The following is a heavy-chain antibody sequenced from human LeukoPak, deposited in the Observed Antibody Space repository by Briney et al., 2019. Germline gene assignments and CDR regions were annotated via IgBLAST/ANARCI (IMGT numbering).Heavy chain of an antibody. Sequence: PGGSLRLSCAASGFTFSTYGMHWVRQAPGKGLAWVAFVRYDGRGTYYADSVQGRFTVSRDNSKNTLFLQMTSLRPEDTAVYYCVKVTAPPSDISVGLGWGQGTLVTVSS. CDR3: VKVTAPPSDISVGLG. CDR1: GFTFSTYG. V-gene: IGHV3-30*02. D-gene: IGHD3-3*02. CDR2: VRYDGRGT. J-gene: IGHJ4*02.